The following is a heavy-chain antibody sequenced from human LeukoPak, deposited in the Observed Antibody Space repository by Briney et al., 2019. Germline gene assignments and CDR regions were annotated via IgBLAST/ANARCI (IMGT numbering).Heavy chain of an antibody. J-gene: IGHJ5*02. Sequence: SETLSLTCAVSGGSISSSYWSWIRQPPGKGLEWIGYIYYSGNTNYNPSLGSRVTISVDTSKTQFSLKLSSVTAADTAVYYCARTSFELGYCSGGSCYFGTFDPWGQGTLVTVSS. CDR1: GGSISSSY. D-gene: IGHD2-15*01. V-gene: IGHV4-59*08. CDR2: IYYSGNT. CDR3: ARTSFELGYCSGGSCYFGTFDP.